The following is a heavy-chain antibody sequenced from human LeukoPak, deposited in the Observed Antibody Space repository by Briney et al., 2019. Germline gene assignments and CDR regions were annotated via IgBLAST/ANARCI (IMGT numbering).Heavy chain of an antibody. CDR1: GGTFSSYA. Sequence: SVKVSCKASGGTFSSYAISWVRQAPGQGLEWMGRIIPILGIANYAQKFQGRVTITADKSTSTAYMELSSLRSEDTAVYYCAVAGIATGDFDYWGQGTLVTVSS. V-gene: IGHV1-69*04. CDR2: IIPILGIA. J-gene: IGHJ4*02. CDR3: AVAGIATGDFDY. D-gene: IGHD6-25*01.